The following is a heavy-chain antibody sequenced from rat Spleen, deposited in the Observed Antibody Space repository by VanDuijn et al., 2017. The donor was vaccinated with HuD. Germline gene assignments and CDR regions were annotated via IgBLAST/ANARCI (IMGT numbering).Heavy chain of an antibody. Sequence: QVQLKESGPDLVQPSQTLSLTCTVSGFLLSNYGVFWVRQPPGKGLEWMGVIWGNGNANYNSALKSRLSISRDTSKSQVFLKMNSLQTEDTATYYCASSYMPFDYWGQGVMVTVSS. CDR1: GFLLSNYG. CDR3: ASSYMPFDY. J-gene: IGHJ2*01. V-gene: IGHV2-13*01. D-gene: IGHD1-2*01. CDR2: IWGNGNA.